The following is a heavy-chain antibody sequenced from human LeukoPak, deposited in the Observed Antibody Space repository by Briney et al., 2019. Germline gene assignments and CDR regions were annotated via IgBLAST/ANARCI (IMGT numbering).Heavy chain of an antibody. CDR3: ARRAGSSGYYYHYFDF. CDR2: IIPILGIA. J-gene: IGHJ4*02. CDR1: GGTFSSYA. V-gene: IGHV1-69*04. Sequence: SVKVSCKASGGTFSSYAISWVRQAPRQGLEWMGRIIPILGIANYAQKFQSRVTITADKSTSTAYMELSSLRSEDTAVYFCARRAGSSGYYYHYFDFWGQGTLVTVSS. D-gene: IGHD3-22*01.